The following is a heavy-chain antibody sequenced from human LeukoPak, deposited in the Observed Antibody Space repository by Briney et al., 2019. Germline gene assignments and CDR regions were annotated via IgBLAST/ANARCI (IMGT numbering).Heavy chain of an antibody. D-gene: IGHD3-22*01. CDR2: IWYDGSNK. CDR1: GFTFSSYG. J-gene: IGHJ4*02. Sequence: PGGSLRLSCAASGFTFSSYGMHWVRQAPGKGLEWVAVIWYDGSNKYYADSVKGRFTISRDNSKNTLYLQMNSLRAEDTAVYYCAKDSRRSYYYDSSGYGDWSQGTLVTVSS. V-gene: IGHV3-33*06. CDR3: AKDSRRSYYYDSSGYGD.